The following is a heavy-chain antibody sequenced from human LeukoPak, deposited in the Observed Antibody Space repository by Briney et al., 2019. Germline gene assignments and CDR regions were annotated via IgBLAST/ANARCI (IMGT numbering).Heavy chain of an antibody. CDR1: GGTFSSYA. J-gene: IGHJ6*03. CDR3: AREGEEFDYVWGSSGNRKDYYYYYMDV. CDR2: IIPIFGTA. Sequence: GASVKVSCKASGGTFSSYAISWVRQAPGQGLEWMGGIIPIFGTANYAQKFQGRATITTDESTSTAYMELSSLRSEDTAVYYCAREGEEFDYVWGSSGNRKDYYYYYMDVWGKGTTVTVSS. D-gene: IGHD3-16*01. V-gene: IGHV1-69*05.